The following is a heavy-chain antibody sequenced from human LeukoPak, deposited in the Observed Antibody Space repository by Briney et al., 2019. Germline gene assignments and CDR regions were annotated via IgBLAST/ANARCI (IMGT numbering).Heavy chain of an antibody. V-gene: IGHV4-59*01. J-gene: IGHJ4*02. CDR3: ARETCSGGSCFQFDF. CDR2: IYYNGST. Sequence: PSETLSLTCTVSGDSISNYYWSWIRQSPGKGLEWIGYIYYNGSTNYNPSLKSRVTISVDTSKNQFSLKLSSVTAADTAVYYCARETCSGGSCFQFDFWGQGTLVTVSS. CDR1: GDSISNYY. D-gene: IGHD2-15*01.